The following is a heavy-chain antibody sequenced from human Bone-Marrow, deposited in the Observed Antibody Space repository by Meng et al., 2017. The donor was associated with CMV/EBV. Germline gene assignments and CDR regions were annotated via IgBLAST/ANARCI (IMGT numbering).Heavy chain of an antibody. CDR2: INPSGGRT. V-gene: IGHV1-46*01. CDR1: GYTFTSNY. D-gene: IGHD2-2*01. CDR3: ARGYCTTTSCHPEGWFDP. Sequence: ASVKVSCKASGYTFTSNYMHWVRQAPGQGLEWMGIINPSGGRTRYAQKFQGRVTMTRDTSTNTVYMELSSLRSEDTAVYYCARGYCTTTSCHPEGWFDPWGQGTLVTVSS. J-gene: IGHJ5*02.